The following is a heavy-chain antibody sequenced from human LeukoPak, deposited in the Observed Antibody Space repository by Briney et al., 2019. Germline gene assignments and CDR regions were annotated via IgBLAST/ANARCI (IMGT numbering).Heavy chain of an antibody. CDR3: AREVAAAVFKGDY. CDR2: ISSSSSYI. V-gene: IGHV3-21*01. J-gene: IGHJ4*02. D-gene: IGHD6-13*01. CDR1: GFTFSSYI. Sequence: GGSLRLSCAASGFTFSSYIMNWVRQAPGKGLEGVSSISSSSSYIYYADSVKGRFTISRDNAKNSLYLQMNSLRAEDTAVYYCAREVAAAVFKGDYWGQGTLVTVSS.